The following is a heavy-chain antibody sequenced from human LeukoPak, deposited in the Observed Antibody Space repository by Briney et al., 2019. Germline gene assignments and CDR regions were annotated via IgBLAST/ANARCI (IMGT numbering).Heavy chain of an antibody. CDR3: AREGIVVVPAATGHYYYYYGMDV. V-gene: IGHV3-48*04. CDR2: ISSSGSTI. D-gene: IGHD2-2*01. CDR1: GFTFSSYS. J-gene: IGHJ6*02. Sequence: GGSLRLSCAASGFTFSSYSMNWVRQAPGKGLEWVSYISSSGSTIYYADSVKGRFTISRDNAKNSLYLQMNSLRAEDTAVYYCAREGIVVVPAATGHYYYYYGMDVWGQGTTVTVSS.